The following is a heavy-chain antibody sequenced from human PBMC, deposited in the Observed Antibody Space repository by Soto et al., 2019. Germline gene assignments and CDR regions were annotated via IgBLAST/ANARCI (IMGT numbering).Heavy chain of an antibody. CDR2: VSGSGGGT. J-gene: IGHJ5*02. Sequence: EVQLVESGGGLVQPGRSLRLSCAASGFTFSSYAMSWVRQAPGKGLEWVSAVSGSGGGTYYADSVKGRFTISRDNSKNTLYLQMNSLRAEDTAVYYCAKDRVGATRINWFDPWGQGTLVTVSS. CDR1: GFTFSSYA. V-gene: IGHV3-23*04. CDR3: AKDRVGATRINWFDP. D-gene: IGHD1-26*01.